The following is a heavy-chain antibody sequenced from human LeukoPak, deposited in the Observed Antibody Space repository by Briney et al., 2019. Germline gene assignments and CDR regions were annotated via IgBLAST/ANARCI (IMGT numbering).Heavy chain of an antibody. D-gene: IGHD1-26*01. CDR1: GGSISSGGYY. J-gene: IGHJ4*02. CDR3: AREYSETSLGYFDY. CDR2: IYHSGST. Sequence: PSQTLSLTCTVSGGSISSGGYYWSWIRQPPGKGLEWIGYIYHSGSTYYNPSLKSRVTISVDRSKNQFSLKLSSVTAADTAVYYCAREYSETSLGYFDYWGQGTLVTVSS. V-gene: IGHV4-30-2*01.